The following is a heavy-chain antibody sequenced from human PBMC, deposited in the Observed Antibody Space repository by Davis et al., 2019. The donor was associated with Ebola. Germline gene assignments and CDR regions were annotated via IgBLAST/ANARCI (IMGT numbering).Heavy chain of an antibody. J-gene: IGHJ1*01. D-gene: IGHD6-19*01. CDR2: IIPIFGTA. CDR3: AVSDTSGWYGILQH. V-gene: IGHV1-69*06. CDR1: GGTFSSYA. Sequence: AASVKVSCKASGGTFSSYAISWVRQAPGQGLEWMGGIIPIFGTANYAQKFQGRVTVTADRSTSTAYMELRSLRSEDTATYYCAVSDTSGWYGILQHWGQGTLVTVSS.